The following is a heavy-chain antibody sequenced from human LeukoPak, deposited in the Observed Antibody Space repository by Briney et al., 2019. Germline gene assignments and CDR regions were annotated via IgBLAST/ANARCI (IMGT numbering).Heavy chain of an antibody. CDR2: IHRGGNT. CDR3: ARDPGYGLGVDYGDY. Sequence: AGGSLRLSCAASGFTVSGNYMSWVRQPPGKGLEWLSVIHRGGNTYYADSVKGRFTISRDSSKNTVFLQMDSLRAEDTAVYYCARDPGYGLGVDYGDYWGQGTLVTVSS. J-gene: IGHJ4*02. V-gene: IGHV3-66*01. D-gene: IGHD3-10*01. CDR1: GFTVSGNY.